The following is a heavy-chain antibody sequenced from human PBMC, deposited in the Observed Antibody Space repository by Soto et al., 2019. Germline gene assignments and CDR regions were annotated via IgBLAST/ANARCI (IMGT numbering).Heavy chain of an antibody. Sequence: GGSLRLSCAASGFTFSSYAMHWVRQAPGKGLEWVAVISYDGSNKYYADSVKGRFTISRDNSKNTLYLQMNSLRAEDTAVYYCAREDLRYCSGGSCSPLDYWGQGTLVTVSS. J-gene: IGHJ4*02. CDR1: GFTFSSYA. V-gene: IGHV3-30-3*01. CDR3: AREDLRYCSGGSCSPLDY. CDR2: ISYDGSNK. D-gene: IGHD2-15*01.